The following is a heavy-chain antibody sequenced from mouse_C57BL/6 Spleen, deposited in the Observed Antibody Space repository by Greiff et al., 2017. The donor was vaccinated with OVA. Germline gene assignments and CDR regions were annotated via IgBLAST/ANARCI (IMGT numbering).Heavy chain of an antibody. D-gene: IGHD2-1*01. CDR1: GFTFSDYG. CDR3: ARDGNSAWCAY. CDR2: ISSGSSNI. V-gene: IGHV5-17*01. J-gene: IGHJ3*01. Sequence: EVMLVESGGGLVKPGGSLKLSCAASGFTFSDYGMHWVRQAPEKGLEWVAYISSGSSNIYYADTVKGRFTISRDNAKNTLFLQMTSLRSEDTAMYYCARDGNSAWCAYWGQGTLVTVSA.